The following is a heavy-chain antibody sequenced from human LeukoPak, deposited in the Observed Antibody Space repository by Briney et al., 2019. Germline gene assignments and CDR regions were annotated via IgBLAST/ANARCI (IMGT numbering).Heavy chain of an antibody. D-gene: IGHD6-6*01. J-gene: IGHJ6*03. CDR1: GFTFDDYG. Sequence: RPGGSLRLSCAASGFTFDDYGMSWVRQAPGKGLEWVSGINWNGGSTGYADSVKGRFTISRDNAKNSLYLQMNSLRVEDTAVYYCARDISSASRGMDVWGKGTTVTVSS. CDR3: ARDISSASRGMDV. CDR2: INWNGGST. V-gene: IGHV3-20*04.